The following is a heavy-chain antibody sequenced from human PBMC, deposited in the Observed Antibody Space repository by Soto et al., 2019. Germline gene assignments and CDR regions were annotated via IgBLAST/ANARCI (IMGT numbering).Heavy chain of an antibody. Sequence: SETLSLTCTVSGGSIRDYYWGWIRQSPGKGLDWIGYIYYTGTTKYNPSLKSRVTISVDSSKNQFSLKLDSVTAADTAVYYCARRGGYFQSFDTWGKETLVTAS. CDR2: IYYTGTT. CDR1: GGSIRDYY. CDR3: ARRGGYFQSFDT. V-gene: IGHV4-59*08. J-gene: IGHJ4*02. D-gene: IGHD3-22*01.